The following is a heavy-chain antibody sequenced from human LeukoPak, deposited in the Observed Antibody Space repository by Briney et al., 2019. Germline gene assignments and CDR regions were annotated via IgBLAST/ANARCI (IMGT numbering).Heavy chain of an antibody. CDR2: INPNSGGT. J-gene: IGHJ4*02. CDR1: GYTFTGYY. Sequence: ASVKVSCKASGYTFTGYYMHWVRQAPGQGLEWMGWINPNSGGTNYAQKFQGRVTMTRDTSISTAYMELSRLRSDDTAVYYCARSEVDTAMSDFDYWGQGTLVTVSS. D-gene: IGHD5-18*01. CDR3: ARSEVDTAMSDFDY. V-gene: IGHV1-2*02.